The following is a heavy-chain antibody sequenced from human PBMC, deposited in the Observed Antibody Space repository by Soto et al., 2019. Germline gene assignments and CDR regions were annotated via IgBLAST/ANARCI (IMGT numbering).Heavy chain of an antibody. Sequence: GGSLRLSCAASGFSFSTYAMHWVRQAPGKGLEWVAVISYDGSNKYYADSVKGRFTISRDNSKNTLYLQMNSLRPEDTAVYYCSRGSGYCSGISCYLGQFDYWGQGTLVTVSS. J-gene: IGHJ4*02. CDR3: SRGSGYCSGISCYLGQFDY. CDR2: ISYDGSNK. D-gene: IGHD2-2*01. V-gene: IGHV3-30-3*01. CDR1: GFSFSTYA.